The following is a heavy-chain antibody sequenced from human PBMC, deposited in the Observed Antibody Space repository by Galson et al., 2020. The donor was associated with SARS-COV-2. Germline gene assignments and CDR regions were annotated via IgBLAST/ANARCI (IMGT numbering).Heavy chain of an antibody. V-gene: IGHV3-30*04. J-gene: IGHJ6*02. D-gene: IGHD6-6*01. CDR3: ARGSSSDFYYYAVDV. CDR1: GFTFSRYA. Sequence: GESLKISCAASGFTFSRYAMHWVRQAPGKGLEWVAVMSYDGSYEYNTDSVMGRFTISRDISKDTVYLHMNSLRAEDTGVYYCARGSSSDFYYYAVDVWGQGTTVTVTS. CDR2: MSYDGSYE.